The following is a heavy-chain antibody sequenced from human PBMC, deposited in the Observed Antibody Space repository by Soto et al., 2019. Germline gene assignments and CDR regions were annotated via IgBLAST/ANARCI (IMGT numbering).Heavy chain of an antibody. Sequence: SVKVSCKASGGNFRSEAISWVRQAPGHGLEWMGRIIPMFSTPHYAQKFQGRVTIIADASTSTVNMEMRGLTYEDTAVYYCARAHFSDILTADDYGMDVWGQGTSVTVSS. CDR3: ARAHFSDILTADDYGMDV. CDR2: IIPMFSTP. CDR1: GGNFRSEA. V-gene: IGHV1-69*13. J-gene: IGHJ6*02. D-gene: IGHD3-9*01.